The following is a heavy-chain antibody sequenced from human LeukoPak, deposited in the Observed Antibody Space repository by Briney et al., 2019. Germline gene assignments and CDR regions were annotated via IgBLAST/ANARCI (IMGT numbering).Heavy chain of an antibody. V-gene: IGHV3-48*03. D-gene: IGHD1-1*01. CDR1: GFTVSNYE. CDR2: ISSSGKTL. CDR3: ARDNWSAG. Sequence: GGSLRLSCAASGFTVSNYEMNCVRQAPGEGVEWVSHISSSGKTLYYADSVKGRFTISRDNAKNSLYLQMNSLTVEDTALYNCARDNWSAGWGQGTLVTVSS. J-gene: IGHJ4*02.